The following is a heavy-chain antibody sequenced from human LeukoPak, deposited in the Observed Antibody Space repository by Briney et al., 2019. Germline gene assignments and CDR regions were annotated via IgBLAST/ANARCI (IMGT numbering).Heavy chain of an antibody. CDR3: ARDTGIYDSSGYYKAYFQH. J-gene: IGHJ1*01. D-gene: IGHD3-22*01. Sequence: GASVKVSCKASGYTFTSYYMHRVRQAPGQGLEWMGIINPSGGSTSYAQKFQGRVTMTRDTSTSTVYMELSSLRSEDTAVYYCARDTGIYDSSGYYKAYFQHWGQGTLVTVSS. V-gene: IGHV1-46*01. CDR1: GYTFTSYY. CDR2: INPSGGST.